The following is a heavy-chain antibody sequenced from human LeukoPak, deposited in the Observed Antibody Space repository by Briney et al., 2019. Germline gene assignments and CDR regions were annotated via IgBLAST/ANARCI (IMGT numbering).Heavy chain of an antibody. CDR2: IYYSGST. D-gene: IGHD2-21*01. CDR1: GGSISSYY. J-gene: IGHJ5*02. CDR3: ARVWNWFDP. Sequence: SETLSLTCTVSGGSISSYYWSLIRQPPGKGLEWIGYIYYSGSTNYNPSLKSRVTISVDTSKNQFSLKLSSVTAADTAVYYCARVWNWFDPWGQGTLVTVSS. V-gene: IGHV4-59*01.